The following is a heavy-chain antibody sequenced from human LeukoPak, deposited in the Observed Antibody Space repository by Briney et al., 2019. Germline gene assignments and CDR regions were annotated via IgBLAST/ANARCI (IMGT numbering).Heavy chain of an antibody. V-gene: IGHV4-59*01. CDR2: FYYSEST. D-gene: IGHD1-26*01. Sequence: SETLSLTCSFSGVSNRTFYGIWVRHPPAKGLGGLGFFYYSESTKYNPSHNSRVTMSVDTSKTKFSLKLRYVTGGDTAVYYCARMYSGTSYYFDYWGQGTLVTVSS. CDR1: GVSNRTFY. J-gene: IGHJ4*02. CDR3: ARMYSGTSYYFDY.